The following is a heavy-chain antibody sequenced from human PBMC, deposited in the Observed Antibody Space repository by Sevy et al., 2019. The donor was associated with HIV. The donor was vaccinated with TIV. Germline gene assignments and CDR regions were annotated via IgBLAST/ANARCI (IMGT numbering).Heavy chain of an antibody. J-gene: IGHJ3*02. V-gene: IGHV3-23*01. CDR1: GFTFSSYA. Sequence: GGSLRLSCAASGFTFSSYAMSWVRQAPGKGLEWVSAISGSGGSTYYADSVKGRFTISRDNSKNTLYLQMNSLRAEDTAVYYCAKSRLSGFWSGIDAFDIWGQGTMVTVSS. D-gene: IGHD3-3*01. CDR2: ISGSGGST. CDR3: AKSRLSGFWSGIDAFDI.